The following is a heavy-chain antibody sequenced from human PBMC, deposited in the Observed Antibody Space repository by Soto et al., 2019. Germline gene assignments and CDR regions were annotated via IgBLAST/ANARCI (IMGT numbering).Heavy chain of an antibody. CDR2: ISPSGTT. J-gene: IGHJ6*02. D-gene: IGHD2-2*01. CDR1: SGSLSGYY. V-gene: IGHV4-34*01. Sequence: SETLSLTCSLYSGSLSGYYWSWIRQPPGKGLEWIGEISPSGTTNYSPSLKSRVSISVDTSKNQFSLNLTSLTAADTAVYYCATLPAAMYFYGSDVWGPGTAVTVSS. CDR3: ATLPAAMYFYGSDV.